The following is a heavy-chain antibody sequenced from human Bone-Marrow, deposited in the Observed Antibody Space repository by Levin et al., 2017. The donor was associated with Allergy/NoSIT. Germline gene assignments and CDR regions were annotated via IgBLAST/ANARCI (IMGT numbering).Heavy chain of an antibody. Sequence: SLRLSCAASGFTFRRYGMHWVRQAPGKGLEWLSLIFLHFLSPPSSSSVKGRFTISRDNSKNTLYLQMNSLRADDTAVYYCASEYYSDSGTYFDYWGQGTLVIVSS. V-gene: IGHV3-33*01. CDR1: GFTFRRYG. J-gene: IGHJ4*02. D-gene: IGHD3-10*01. CDR3: ASEYYSDSGTYFDY. CDR2: IFLHFLSP.